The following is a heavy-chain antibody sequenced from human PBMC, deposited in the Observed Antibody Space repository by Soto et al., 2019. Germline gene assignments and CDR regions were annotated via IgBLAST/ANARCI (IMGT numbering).Heavy chain of an antibody. CDR1: GGTFSSYA. Sequence: SVKVSCKASGGTFSSYAISWVRQAPGQGLEWMGGIIPIFGTANCAQKFQGRVTITADESTSTAYMELSSLRSEDTAVYYCATGGRIAVAGPYDAFDIWGQGTMVTVS. CDR2: IIPIFGTA. V-gene: IGHV1-69*13. CDR3: ATGGRIAVAGPYDAFDI. D-gene: IGHD6-19*01. J-gene: IGHJ3*02.